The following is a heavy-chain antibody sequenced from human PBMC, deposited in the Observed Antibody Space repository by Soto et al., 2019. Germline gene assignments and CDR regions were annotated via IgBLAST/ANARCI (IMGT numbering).Heavy chain of an antibody. CDR2: ISGSGGST. V-gene: IGHV3-23*01. Sequence: PGGSLRLSCAASGFTFSSYAMSWVRLAPGKGLEWVSAISGSGGSTYYADSVKGRFTISRDNSKNTLYLQMNSLRAEDTAVYYCAKRPHNYDFWSGSPLFVWGKGTTVTVSS. D-gene: IGHD3-3*01. CDR3: AKRPHNYDFWSGSPLFV. J-gene: IGHJ6*04. CDR1: GFTFSSYA.